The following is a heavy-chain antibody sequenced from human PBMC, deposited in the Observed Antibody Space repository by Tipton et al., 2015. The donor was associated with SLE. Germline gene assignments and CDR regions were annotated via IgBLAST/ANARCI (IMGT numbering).Heavy chain of an antibody. J-gene: IGHJ3*02. V-gene: IGHV4-39*07. CDR2: IYYSGST. CDR1: GGSISSSSYY. Sequence: TLSLTCTVSGGSISSSSYYWGWIRQPPGKGLEWIGSIYYSGSTYYNPSLKSRVTISVDTSKNQFSLKLSSVTAADTAVYYCASPGGDAFDIRGQGTMVTVSS. D-gene: IGHD3-10*01. CDR3: ASPGGDAFDI.